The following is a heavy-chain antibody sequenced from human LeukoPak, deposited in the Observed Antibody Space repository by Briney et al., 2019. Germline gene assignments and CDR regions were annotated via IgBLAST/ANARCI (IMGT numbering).Heavy chain of an antibody. Sequence: SETLSLTCTASGGSISSYCWSWIRQPPGKGLEWIGYISYGGATSYNPSLKRRVTISVDSPKNRFSLRLSSLTAADTALYYCARHGGTLDYFDYWGPGSLVTVSS. V-gene: IGHV4-59*08. CDR1: GGSISSYC. J-gene: IGHJ4*02. D-gene: IGHD1-26*01. CDR3: ARHGGTLDYFDY. CDR2: ISYGGAT.